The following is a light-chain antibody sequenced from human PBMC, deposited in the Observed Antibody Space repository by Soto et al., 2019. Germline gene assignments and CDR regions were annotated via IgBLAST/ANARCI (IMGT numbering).Light chain of an antibody. CDR2: EAN. V-gene: IGLV2-23*01. J-gene: IGLJ2*01. CDR3: CSYVGTSTI. Sequence: QSVLTQPASVSGSPGQSITISCTGSSSDVGSHNLVSWYQQYPGKAPKLMIFEANKRSSGVSDRFSGSKSGNTASLTVSGLQADDEADYYCCSYVGTSTIFGGGTKLTVL. CDR1: SSDVGSHNL.